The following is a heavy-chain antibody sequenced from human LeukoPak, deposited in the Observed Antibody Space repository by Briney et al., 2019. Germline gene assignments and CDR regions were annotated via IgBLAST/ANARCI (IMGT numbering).Heavy chain of an antibody. CDR2: IKSKTDGGTT. V-gene: IGHV3-15*01. Sequence: GGSLRLSCAASGFTFSNAWMSWFRQAPGKGLEWVGRIKSKTDGGTTDYAAPVKGRFTISRDDSKNTLYLQMNSLKTEDTAVYYCTTDSGYSYGLHYWGQGTLVTVSS. J-gene: IGHJ4*02. CDR1: GFTFSNAW. CDR3: TTDSGYSYGLHY. D-gene: IGHD5-18*01.